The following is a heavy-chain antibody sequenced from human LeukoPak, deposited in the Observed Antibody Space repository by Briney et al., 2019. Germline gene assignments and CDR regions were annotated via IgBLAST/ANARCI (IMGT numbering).Heavy chain of an antibody. D-gene: IGHD2-2*02. J-gene: IGHJ4*02. V-gene: IGHV3-7*01. CDR3: ARGVVVVPAAIYTY. CDR1: GFTFSSYW. CDR2: IKQDGSGK. Sequence: PGGSLRLSCAASGFTFSSYWMSWVRQAPGKGLEWVANIKQDGSGKYYVDSVKGRFTISRDNAKNSLYLQMNSLRAEDTAVYYCARGVVVVPAAIYTYWGQGTLVTVSS.